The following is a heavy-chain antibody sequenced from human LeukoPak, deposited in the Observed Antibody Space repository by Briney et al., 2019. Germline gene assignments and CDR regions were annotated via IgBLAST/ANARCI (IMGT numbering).Heavy chain of an antibody. V-gene: IGHV4-34*01. CDR2: INHSGST. J-gene: IGHJ5*02. Sequence: PSETLSLTCAVYGGSFSGYYWSWIRQPPGKGLEWIGEINHSGSTNYNPSLKSRVTISVDTSKNQFSLKLSSVTAADTAVYYCARYTSSWYAFDPWGQGTLVTVSS. CDR1: GGSFSGYY. CDR3: ARYTSSWYAFDP. D-gene: IGHD6-13*01.